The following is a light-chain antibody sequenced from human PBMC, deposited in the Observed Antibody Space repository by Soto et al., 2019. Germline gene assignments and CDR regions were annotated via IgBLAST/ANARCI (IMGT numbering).Light chain of an antibody. Sequence: QSARTQPASVSGSPGQSIIISCTGTSSDVGAYNYVSWYQQHPGKAPKLMIYEVSNRPSGVSNRFSASKSGNMASLTISGLQAEDEADYYCSSHSSSSTPYVFGSGTKVTVL. CDR3: SSHSSSSTPYV. CDR2: EVS. CDR1: SSDVGAYNY. V-gene: IGLV2-14*01. J-gene: IGLJ1*01.